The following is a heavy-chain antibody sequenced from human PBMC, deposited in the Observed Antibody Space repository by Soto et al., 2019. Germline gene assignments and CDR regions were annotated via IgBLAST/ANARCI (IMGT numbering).Heavy chain of an antibody. CDR1: GFTFSSYA. J-gene: IGHJ4*02. V-gene: IGHV3-23*01. Sequence: GGSLRLSCAASGFTFSSYAMSWVRQAPGKGLEWVSAISGSGGSTYYADSVKGRFTISRDNSKNTLYLQMNSLRAEDTAVYYCAKDPDDFWSGYLYSWGQGTLVTVSS. CDR3: AKDPDDFWSGYLYS. D-gene: IGHD3-3*01. CDR2: ISGSGGST.